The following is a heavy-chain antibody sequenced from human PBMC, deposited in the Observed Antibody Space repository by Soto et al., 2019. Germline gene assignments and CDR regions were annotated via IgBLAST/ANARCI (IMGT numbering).Heavy chain of an antibody. V-gene: IGHV3-23*01. D-gene: IGHD1-26*01. CDR2: FSGPGGGT. CDR1: GFTFSRYA. Sequence: GGSLRLSCAASGFTFSRYAMSWVRQAPGRGLEWVSTFSGPGGGTSYAGSVKGRFTISRDNFKSTLYLQMSGLRAEDTAVYYCAKGKISTTTYTSFDSWGQGTLVTVSS. J-gene: IGHJ5*01. CDR3: AKGKISTTTYTSFDS.